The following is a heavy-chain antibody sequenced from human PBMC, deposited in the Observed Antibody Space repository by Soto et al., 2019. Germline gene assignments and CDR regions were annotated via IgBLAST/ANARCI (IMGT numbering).Heavy chain of an antibody. CDR1: GFTFSSYA. J-gene: IGHJ4*02. Sequence: PGGSLRLSCAASGFTFSSYAMSWVRQAPGKGLEWVSAISGSGGSTYYADSVKGRFTISRDNSKNTLYLQMNSLRAEDTAVYYCAKANAYSSSSDDNYFDYWGQGTLVTVSS. D-gene: IGHD6-6*01. CDR3: AKANAYSSSSDDNYFDY. CDR2: ISGSGGST. V-gene: IGHV3-23*01.